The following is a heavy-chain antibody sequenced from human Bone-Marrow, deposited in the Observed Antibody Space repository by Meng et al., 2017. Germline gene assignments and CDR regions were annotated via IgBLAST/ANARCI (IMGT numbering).Heavy chain of an antibody. Sequence: SLKISCAASGFTFDDYAMHWVRQAPGKGLEWVSGISWNSGSIGYADSVKGRFTISRDNAKNSLYLQMNSLRAEDTAVYYCARANELLWFGELFSRWSADYYYGMDVWGQGTTVTVSS. D-gene: IGHD3-10*01. CDR3: ARANELLWFGELFSRWSADYYYGMDV. V-gene: IGHV3-9*01. CDR2: ISWNSGSI. CDR1: GFTFDDYA. J-gene: IGHJ6*02.